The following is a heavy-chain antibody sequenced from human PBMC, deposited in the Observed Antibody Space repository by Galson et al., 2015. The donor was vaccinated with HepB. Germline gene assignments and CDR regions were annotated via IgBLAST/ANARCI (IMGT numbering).Heavy chain of an antibody. CDR2: ISGSGGST. CDR1: GFTFSSYA. V-gene: IGHV3-23*01. CDR3: AKFWSTSFWSDALHI. J-gene: IGHJ3*02. Sequence: SLRLSCAASGFTFSSYAMTWVRQAPGKGLEWVSVISGSGGSTYYADSVKGRFTTSRDNSKNTLYLQMNSLRAEDTAVYYCAKFWSTSFWSDALHIWGQGTMVTVSS. D-gene: IGHD2-2*01.